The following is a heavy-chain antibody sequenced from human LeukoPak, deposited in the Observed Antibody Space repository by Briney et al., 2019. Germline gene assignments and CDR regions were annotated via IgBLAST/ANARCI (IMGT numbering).Heavy chain of an antibody. CDR2: MNPNSGNT. CDR1: GYTFTSYD. D-gene: IGHD6-19*01. J-gene: IGHJ5*02. Sequence: ASVKVSCKASGYTFTSYDINWVRQATGQGLEWMGWMNPNSGNTGYAQKFQGRVTMTRNTSISTAYMELSSLRSEDTAVYYCARGLTYSSGWYATYNWFDPWGQGTLVTVSS. V-gene: IGHV1-8*02. CDR3: ARGLTYSSGWYATYNWFDP.